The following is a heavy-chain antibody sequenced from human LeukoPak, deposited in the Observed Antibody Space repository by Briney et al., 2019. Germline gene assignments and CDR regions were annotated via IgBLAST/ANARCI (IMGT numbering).Heavy chain of an antibody. CDR2: INHSGST. CDR3: ARVDYDSSGYPNYYYYYYMDV. V-gene: IGHV4-34*01. J-gene: IGHJ6*03. D-gene: IGHD3-22*01. CDR1: GASFSGYY. Sequence: PSQTLSLTCAVYGASFSGYYWSWIRQPPGKGLEWIGEINHSGSTNYNPSLKSRVTISVDTSKNQFSLKLSSVTAADTAVYYCARVDYDSSGYPNYYYYYYMDVWGKGTTVTVSS.